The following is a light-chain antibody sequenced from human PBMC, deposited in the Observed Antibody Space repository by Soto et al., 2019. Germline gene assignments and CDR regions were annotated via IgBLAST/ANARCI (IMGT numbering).Light chain of an antibody. Sequence: EIVLTQSPGTLSLSPGERATLSCRASHSVSSNYLAWYQQKPSQAPRLLIYGPSSRATGIPDRFTGSGSRTDFTLTVSTVEPEVFAVYYSQQYVGSPLTFGGGTKVEIK. CDR2: GPS. CDR3: QQYVGSPLT. V-gene: IGKV3-20*01. J-gene: IGKJ4*01. CDR1: HSVSSNY.